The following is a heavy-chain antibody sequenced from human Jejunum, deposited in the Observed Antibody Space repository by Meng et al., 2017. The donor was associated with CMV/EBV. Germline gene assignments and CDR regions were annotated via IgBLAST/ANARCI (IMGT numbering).Heavy chain of an antibody. CDR1: GDSIISNYY. Sequence: VSGDSIISNYYWSWIPQPPGKGLEWIGYFYYSGDTNYNPSLRSRVTILGDTSKSQFSLKLSSVTAADTAVYYCARGGIITHGFDMWGQGTMVTVSS. CDR3: ARGGIITHGFDM. V-gene: IGHV4-59*01. D-gene: IGHD3-10*01. J-gene: IGHJ3*02. CDR2: FYYSGDT.